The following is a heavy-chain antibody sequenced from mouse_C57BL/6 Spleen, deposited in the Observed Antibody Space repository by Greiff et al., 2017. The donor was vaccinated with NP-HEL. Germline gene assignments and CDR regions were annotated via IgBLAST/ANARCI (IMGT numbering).Heavy chain of an antibody. CDR3: ARGDSDYGYDERDYYAMDY. V-gene: IGHV1-9*01. CDR1: GYTFTGYW. CDR2: ILPGSGST. Sequence: QVQLQQSGAELMKPGASVKLSCKATGYTFTGYWIEWVKQRPGHGLEWIGEILPGSGSTNYNEKFKGKATFTADTSSNTAYMQLSSLTTEDSAIYYCARGDSDYGYDERDYYAMDYWGQGTSVTVSS. D-gene: IGHD2-2*01. J-gene: IGHJ4*01.